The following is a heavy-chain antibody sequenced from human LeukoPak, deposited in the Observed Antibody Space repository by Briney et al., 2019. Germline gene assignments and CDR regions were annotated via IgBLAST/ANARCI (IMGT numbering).Heavy chain of an antibody. CDR2: IYYSGST. D-gene: IGHD6-13*01. V-gene: IGHV4-59*01. J-gene: IGHJ3*02. Sequence: SETLSLTCTVSGGSIRSYYWSWIRQPPGKGLEWIGYIYYSGSTNCNPSLKSRVTISVDTSKNQFSLKLSSVTAADTAVYYCAREGPYSSSWYGAFDIWGQGTMVTVSS. CDR1: GGSIRSYY. CDR3: AREGPYSSSWYGAFDI.